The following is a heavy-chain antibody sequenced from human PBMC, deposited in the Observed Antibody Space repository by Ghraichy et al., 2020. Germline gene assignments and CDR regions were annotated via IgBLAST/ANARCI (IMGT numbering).Heavy chain of an antibody. V-gene: IGHV3-21*01. CDR1: GFTFSSYS. CDR3: ARNGYDILTGHHVCDY. D-gene: IGHD3-9*01. CDR2: ISSTSSYI. Sequence: GGSLRLSCAASGFTFSSYSINWVRQAPGKGLEWVSSISSTSSYIYYADSVKGRFTISRDNARNSLYLQMNSLRVEDTAVYYCARNGYDILTGHHVCDYWGQGTLVTVSS. J-gene: IGHJ4*02.